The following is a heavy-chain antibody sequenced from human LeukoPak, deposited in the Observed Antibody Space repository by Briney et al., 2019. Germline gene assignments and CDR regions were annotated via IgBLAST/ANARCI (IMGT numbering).Heavy chain of an antibody. Sequence: GGSLRLSCAASGFTFSSYSMNWVRQAPGKGLEWVSSISSSSSYIYYADSVKGRFTISRDNPKNSLYLQMNSLRAEDTAVYYCARGLGAAANLDYWGQGTLVTVSS. J-gene: IGHJ4*02. CDR2: ISSSSSYI. V-gene: IGHV3-21*01. D-gene: IGHD2-15*01. CDR3: ARGLGAAANLDY. CDR1: GFTFSSYS.